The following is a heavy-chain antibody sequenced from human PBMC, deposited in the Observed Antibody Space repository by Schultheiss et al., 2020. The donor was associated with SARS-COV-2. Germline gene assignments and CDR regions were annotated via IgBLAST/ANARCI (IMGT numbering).Heavy chain of an antibody. CDR2: ISGSSNTI. CDR3: ARGVYCSGATCYPTRYGMDV. J-gene: IGHJ6*02. D-gene: IGHD2-2*01. CDR1: GFTFSSYA. V-gene: IGHV3-48*04. Sequence: GGSLRLSCAASGFTFSSYAMHWVRQAPGKGLEWLSHISGSSNTIYYADSVKGRFTISRDNAQNSLYLQMHSLRAEDTGVYYCARGVYCSGATCYPTRYGMDVWGQGTTVTVSS.